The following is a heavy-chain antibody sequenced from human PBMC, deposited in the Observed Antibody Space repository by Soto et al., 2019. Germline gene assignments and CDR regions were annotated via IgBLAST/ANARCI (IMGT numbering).Heavy chain of an antibody. CDR2: ISGSGGST. CDR1: GFTFSSYA. V-gene: IGHV3-23*01. J-gene: IGHJ6*02. D-gene: IGHD4-17*01. CDR3: ARFMTTVKYYGMDV. Sequence: PGGSLRLSCAASGFTFSSYAMSWVRQAPGKGLEWVAGISGSGGSTFYADSVKGRFTILRDNSKNTLYLQMNSLRAEDTAVYYCARFMTTVKYYGMDVWGQGTTVTVSS.